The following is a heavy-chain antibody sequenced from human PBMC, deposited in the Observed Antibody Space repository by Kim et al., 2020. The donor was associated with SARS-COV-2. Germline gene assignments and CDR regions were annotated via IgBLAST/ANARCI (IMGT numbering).Heavy chain of an antibody. Sequence: ASVKVSCKASGYTFTDYYMHWVRQAPGQGLEWMGWINPNNGDTNHAQKFQGRVTMSRDTSISTAYMDLSRLRSDDTAMYYCARGPYCANGVGYNGYLYGMDVWGQGTTVTVSS. J-gene: IGHJ6*02. V-gene: IGHV1-2*02. CDR1: GYTFTDYY. CDR2: INPNNGDT. D-gene: IGHD2-8*01. CDR3: ARGPYCANGVGYNGYLYGMDV.